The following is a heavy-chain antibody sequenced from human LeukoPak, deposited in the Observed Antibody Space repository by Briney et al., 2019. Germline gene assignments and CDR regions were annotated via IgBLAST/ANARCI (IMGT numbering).Heavy chain of an antibody. J-gene: IGHJ4*02. CDR1: GFTLSSYA. D-gene: IGHD5-18*01. CDR2: VSYDGSNK. Sequence: PGRSLRLSCAASGFTLSSYAMHWVRQAPGKGREWVSVVSYDGSNKYYADSVKGRFTISRDNSKNTLYLQMNSLRAEDTAVYYCARSPTAMVNYFDYWGQGTLVTVSS. CDR3: ARSPTAMVNYFDY. V-gene: IGHV3-30*04.